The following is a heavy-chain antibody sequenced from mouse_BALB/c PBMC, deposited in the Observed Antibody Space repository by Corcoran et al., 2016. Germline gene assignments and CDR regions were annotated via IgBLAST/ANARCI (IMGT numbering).Heavy chain of an antibody. V-gene: IGHV9-1*02. CDR2: INTYTGEA. J-gene: IGHJ4*01. D-gene: IGHD2-1*01. Sequence: QIQLVQSGPELKKPGETVKISCKASGYTFTNYGMNWVKQAPGKGLKWMGWINTYTGEATYADDFKGRFAFSLDTSASTAYLQINNVKNEDMATDFCAIYYDYAMDYGGQGTAVTVSS. CDR1: GYTFTNYG. CDR3: AIYYDYAMDY.